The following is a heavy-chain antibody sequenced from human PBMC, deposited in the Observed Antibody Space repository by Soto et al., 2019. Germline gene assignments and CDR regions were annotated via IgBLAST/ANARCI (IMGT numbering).Heavy chain of an antibody. J-gene: IGHJ4*02. V-gene: IGHV3-23*01. Sequence: PGGSLRLSCAASGFTFSSYAMSWVRQAPGKGLEWVSAISGSGGSTYYADSVKGRFTISRDNSKNTLYLQMDSLRAEDTAVYYCAKGYSSGWAQFDYWGQGTLVTVSS. D-gene: IGHD6-19*01. CDR1: GFTFSSYA. CDR2: ISGSGGST. CDR3: AKGYSSGWAQFDY.